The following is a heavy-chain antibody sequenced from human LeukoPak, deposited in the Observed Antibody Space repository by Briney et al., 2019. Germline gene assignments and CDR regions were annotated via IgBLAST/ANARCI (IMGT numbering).Heavy chain of an antibody. V-gene: IGHV1-2*02. Sequence: ASVKVSCKASGYTFTDSYMHWVRQAPGQGLEWMGWINPKSGGTNYAQRFQGRVTMTRDTSIRTAYMELNSLRSDDTAVYYCARDGRLTIFVRGIITEGSPPKNWGQGTLVTVSS. D-gene: IGHD3-10*01. J-gene: IGHJ4*02. CDR3: ARDGRLTIFVRGIITEGSPPKN. CDR2: INPKSGGT. CDR1: GYTFTDSY.